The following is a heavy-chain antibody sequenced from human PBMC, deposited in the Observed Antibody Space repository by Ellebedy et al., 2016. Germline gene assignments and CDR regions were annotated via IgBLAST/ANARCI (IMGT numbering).Heavy chain of an antibody. CDR2: ISGSGGST. J-gene: IGHJ4*02. CDR3: ARAVAGIYYFDY. V-gene: IGHV3-23*01. Sequence: GGSLRLSXAASGFTFSSYAMSWVRQAPGKGLEWVSAISGSGGSTYYADSVKGRFTISRDNSKNTLYLQMNSLRAEDTAVYYCARAVAGIYYFDYWGQGTLVTVSS. CDR1: GFTFSSYA. D-gene: IGHD6-19*01.